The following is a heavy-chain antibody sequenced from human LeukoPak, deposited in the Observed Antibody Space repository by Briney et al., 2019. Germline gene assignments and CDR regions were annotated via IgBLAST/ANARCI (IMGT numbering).Heavy chain of an antibody. CDR3: ARVKWHIVVVTAIRVRYFDL. CDR1: GGSFSGYY. V-gene: IGHV4-34*01. J-gene: IGHJ2*01. CDR2: INHSGST. Sequence: SETLSLTCAVYGGSFSGYYCSWIRQPPGKGLEWIGEINHSGSTNYNPSLKSRVTISVDTSKNQFSLKLSSVTAADTAVYYCARVKWHIVVVTAIRVRYFDLWGRGNLVTVSS. D-gene: IGHD2-21*02.